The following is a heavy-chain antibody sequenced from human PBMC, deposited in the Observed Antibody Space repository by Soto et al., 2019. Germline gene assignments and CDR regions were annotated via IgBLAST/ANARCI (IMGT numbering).Heavy chain of an antibody. D-gene: IGHD3-3*01. Sequence: IRSLSCTVAGCSSSNYYLRWIRKHPGKGLERIGYIYYSGSTNYNPSLKSRVTISVDTSKNQFSLKLSSVTAADTAVYYCARASSSEFYYDFWSGYSAFDYWGQANLVTGS. CDR1: GCSSSNYY. CDR2: IYYSGST. J-gene: IGHJ4*02. V-gene: IGHV4-59*01. CDR3: ARASSSEFYYDFWSGYSAFDY.